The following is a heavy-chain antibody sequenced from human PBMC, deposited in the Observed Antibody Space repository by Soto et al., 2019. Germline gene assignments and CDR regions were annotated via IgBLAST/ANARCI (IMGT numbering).Heavy chain of an antibody. J-gene: IGHJ1*01. CDR3: AREFPMIVVRRTEYFKL. V-gene: IGHV3-66*01. D-gene: IGHD3-22*01. CDR2: SYSGGST. Sequence: GGSLRLCCAASGLTASSNYVCWVRQAPGKGLEWVSVSYSGGSTYYADSVKGRFTISRDNSKNTLYLQMNSLRAEDTAVYYCAREFPMIVVRRTEYFKLWGQG. CDR1: GLTASSNY.